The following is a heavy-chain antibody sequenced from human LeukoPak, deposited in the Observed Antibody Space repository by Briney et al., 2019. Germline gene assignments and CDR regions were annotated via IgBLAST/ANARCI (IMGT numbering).Heavy chain of an antibody. J-gene: IGHJ5*02. D-gene: IGHD4-17*01. V-gene: IGHV1-2*02. CDR2: INPNSGGT. CDR3: AISGLYGDYVALRFDP. Sequence: SVTVSCKASGYTFTGYYMHWVRQAPGQGLEWMGWINPNSGGTNYAQKFQGRVTMTRDTSISTAYMELSRLRSDDTAVYYCAISGLYGDYVALRFDPWGQGTLVTGSS. CDR1: GYTFTGYY.